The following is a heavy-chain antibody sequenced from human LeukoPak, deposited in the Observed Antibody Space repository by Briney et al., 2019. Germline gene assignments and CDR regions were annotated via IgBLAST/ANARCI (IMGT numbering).Heavy chain of an antibody. CDR3: AKDSSDSSGYHLDY. V-gene: IGHV3-23*01. CDR1: GFTFSNYA. CDR2: IIGSGGST. Sequence: GGSLRLSCAASGFTFSNYAMSWVRQAPGKGLEWISTIIGSGGSTYYADSVKGRFTISRDNSKNTLYLQMNSLRAEDTAVYYCAKDSSDSSGYHLDYWGQGTLVTVSS. D-gene: IGHD3-22*01. J-gene: IGHJ4*02.